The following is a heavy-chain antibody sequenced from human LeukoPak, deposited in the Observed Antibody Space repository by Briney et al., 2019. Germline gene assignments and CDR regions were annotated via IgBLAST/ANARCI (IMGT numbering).Heavy chain of an antibody. J-gene: IGHJ6*04. V-gene: IGHV3-21*01. D-gene: IGHD2-21*01. CDR1: GFTFSNFA. Sequence: GGSLRLSCVASGFTFSNFAMTWVRQAPGKGLEWVSTISSGVGNMYYADSVKGRFTVSRDNAKNSVVLQMSSLRAEDTAVYYCARGDYPRQWGKGTTVTVSS. CDR3: ARGDYPRQ. CDR2: ISSGVGNM.